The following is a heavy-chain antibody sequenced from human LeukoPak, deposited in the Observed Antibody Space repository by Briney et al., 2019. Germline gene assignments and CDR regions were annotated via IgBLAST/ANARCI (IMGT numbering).Heavy chain of an antibody. CDR3: ARRPKEIWGSYDN. V-gene: IGHV2-5*01. CDR1: GLSLISSGVG. CDR2: IYWNDDK. D-gene: IGHD3-16*01. Sequence: SGPTLVNPTQTLTLTCTFSGLSLISSGVGVGWVRQPPGKALEWLALIYWNDDKRYTPSLRSRLTLNKDTSKNQVVLTMTNMDPLDTATYFCARRPKEIWGSYDNWGQGILVTVSS. J-gene: IGHJ4*02.